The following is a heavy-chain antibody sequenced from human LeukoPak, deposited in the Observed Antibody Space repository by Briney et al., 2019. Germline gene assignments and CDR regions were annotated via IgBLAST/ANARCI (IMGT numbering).Heavy chain of an antibody. J-gene: IGHJ4*02. CDR3: AKGGSITDYARFDY. D-gene: IGHD1-14*01. V-gene: IGHV3-30*18. CDR1: GFTFSTYG. CDR2: ISYDESNT. Sequence: PGGSLRLPCAASGFTFSTYGMNWVRQAPGKGLEWVAIISYDESNTYYADSVKGRFTISRDNSKNTLYLQMNSLRAEDTAVYYCAKGGSITDYARFDYWGQGTLVTVSS.